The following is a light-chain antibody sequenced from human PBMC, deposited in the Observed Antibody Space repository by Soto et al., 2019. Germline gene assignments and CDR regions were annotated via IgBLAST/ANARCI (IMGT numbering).Light chain of an antibody. CDR3: QQYNNFPFT. J-gene: IGKJ3*01. Sequence: DIQMTQSPSTLSASVGDRVTITCRASQSINSWLAWYQQKPGKAPNLLIYKASSLESGVPSRFSGSGSGTEFTLTISSLQPDDFATYYCQQYNNFPFTFGPGTKVDLK. V-gene: IGKV1-5*03. CDR2: KAS. CDR1: QSINSW.